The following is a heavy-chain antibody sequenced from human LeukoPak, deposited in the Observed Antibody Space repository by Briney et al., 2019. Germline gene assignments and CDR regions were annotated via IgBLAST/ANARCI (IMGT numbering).Heavy chain of an antibody. CDR1: GGSLSRSNW. CDR2: IYHSGST. V-gene: IGHV4-4*02. CDR3: ARHCGGDCTSFDI. Sequence: SETLSLTRAASGGSLSRSNWWSWARQPPGKGLEGIGEIYHSGSTNYNPPLKSRVTISVDKSKNQFSLRLSSVTAAGTAVYYCARHCGGDCTSFDIWGQGTIVTVSS. J-gene: IGHJ3*02. D-gene: IGHD2-21*02.